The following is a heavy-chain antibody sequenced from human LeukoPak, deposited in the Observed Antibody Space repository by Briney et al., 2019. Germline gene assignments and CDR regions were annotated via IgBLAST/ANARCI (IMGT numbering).Heavy chain of an antibody. Sequence: GESLKISCKGSGYSFATYWIGWVRQMPGKGREWMGIISPGDSGPRYSPSFQGRVTISVDKSINTAYLQWSSLKASDTAMYYCARSRYYYYGMDVWGQGTTVTVSS. CDR2: ISPGDSGP. V-gene: IGHV5-51*01. CDR1: GYSFATYW. J-gene: IGHJ6*02. CDR3: ARSRYYYYGMDV.